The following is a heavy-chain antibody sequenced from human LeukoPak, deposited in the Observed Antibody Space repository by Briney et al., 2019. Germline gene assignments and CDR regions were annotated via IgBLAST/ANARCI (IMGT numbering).Heavy chain of an antibody. CDR1: GGSISSYY. Sequence: PSETLSLTCTVSGGSISSYYWSWIRQPPGKGLEWIGYIYYSGSTNYNPSLKSRVTISVDTSKNQFSLKLSSVTAADTAVYYCARGPQLLPDYWGQGTLVTVSS. CDR2: IYYSGST. D-gene: IGHD2-2*01. V-gene: IGHV4-59*01. CDR3: ARGPQLLPDY. J-gene: IGHJ4*02.